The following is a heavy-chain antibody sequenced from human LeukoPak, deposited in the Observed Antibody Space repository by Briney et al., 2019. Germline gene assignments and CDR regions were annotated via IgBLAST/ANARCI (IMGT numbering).Heavy chain of an antibody. D-gene: IGHD3-22*01. V-gene: IGHV4-4*07. CDR3: ARDKNYRDGSGYPFDS. Sequence: SETLSLTCTVSSGSISSYYWSWIRQLAGKGLEWIGRISTSGSTNNNPSLKSRVTMTVDTSKNQFSLYLTSVTAADTAVYYCARDKNYRDGSGYPFDSWGQGTLVTVSS. CDR1: SGSISSYY. CDR2: ISTSGST. J-gene: IGHJ4*02.